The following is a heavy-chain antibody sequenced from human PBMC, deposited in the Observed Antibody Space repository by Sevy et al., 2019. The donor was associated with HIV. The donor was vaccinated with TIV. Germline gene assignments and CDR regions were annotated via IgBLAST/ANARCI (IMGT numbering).Heavy chain of an antibody. CDR1: GFTFSSYW. Sequence: GGSLRLSCAASGFTFSSYWMTWVRQAPGKGLEWVANMRQDGSEKYYVDPVKSRFTISRDNAKNSLYLQMNSLRAEDTAVYYCARGIYGSGSRLGLGYWGQGTLVTVSS. CDR2: MRQDGSEK. V-gene: IGHV3-7*01. J-gene: IGHJ4*02. D-gene: IGHD3-10*01. CDR3: ARGIYGSGSRLGLGY.